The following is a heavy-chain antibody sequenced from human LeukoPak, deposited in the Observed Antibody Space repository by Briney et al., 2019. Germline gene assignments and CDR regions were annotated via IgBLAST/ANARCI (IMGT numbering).Heavy chain of an antibody. J-gene: IGHJ4*02. CDR1: GGSISSADHY. Sequence: SQTLSLTCTVSGGSISSADHYWSWIRQPPGKGLEWIGYIYHSGSTYCNPSLKSRVTISVDRSKNQFSLKLSSVTAADTAVYYCARGVKQWLPRLWGQGTLVTVSS. CDR3: ARGVKQWLPRL. CDR2: IYHSGST. D-gene: IGHD6-19*01. V-gene: IGHV4-30-2*01.